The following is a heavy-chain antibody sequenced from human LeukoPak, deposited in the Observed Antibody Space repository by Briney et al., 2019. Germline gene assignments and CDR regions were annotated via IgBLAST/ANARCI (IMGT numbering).Heavy chain of an antibody. V-gene: IGHV3-23*01. D-gene: IGHD6-6*01. CDR2: ISGSGGST. CDR3: AKGQSIAAQPNYFDY. J-gene: IGHJ4*02. CDR1: GFTFSSYA. Sequence: GGSLRLSCAASGFTFSSYAMSWVRQAPGKGLEWVSAISGSGGSTYYADSVKGRFTISRDNSKNTLYLQMNSLRAVDTAVYYCAKGQSIAAQPNYFDYWGRGTLVTVSS.